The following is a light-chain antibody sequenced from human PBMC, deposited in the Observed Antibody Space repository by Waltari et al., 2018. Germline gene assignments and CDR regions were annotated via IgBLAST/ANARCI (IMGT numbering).Light chain of an antibody. CDR2: HAS. Sequence: EVLMTQSPSTLSVSPGERATLSCRASESIGSQLAWYQPKPGQAPRLLIFHASNGAARTPARFSGSGSGTEFTLTISSLQSEDFAVYYCQHYYNWPLTGAFGQGTKVEIK. V-gene: IGKV3D-15*01. CDR3: QHYYNWPLTGA. J-gene: IGKJ1*01. CDR1: ESIGSQ.